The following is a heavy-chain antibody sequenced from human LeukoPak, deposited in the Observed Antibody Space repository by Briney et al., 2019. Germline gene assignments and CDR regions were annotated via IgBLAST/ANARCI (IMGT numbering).Heavy chain of an antibody. CDR3: AATLPGHPWAFDI. CDR1: GFTFTSYG. V-gene: IGHV1-18*01. D-gene: IGHD3-16*01. Sequence: ASVKVSCKASGFTFTSYGISWVRQAPGQGLEWMGWISAYNGNTNYAQKLQGRVTMTTDTSTSTAYMELRSLRSDDTAVYYCAATLPGHPWAFDIWGQRAMVTVSS. J-gene: IGHJ3*02. CDR2: ISAYNGNT.